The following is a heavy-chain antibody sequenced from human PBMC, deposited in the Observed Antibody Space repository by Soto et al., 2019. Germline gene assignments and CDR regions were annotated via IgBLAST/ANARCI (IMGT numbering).Heavy chain of an antibody. CDR3: ARHRARNWFDP. J-gene: IGHJ5*02. D-gene: IGHD6-6*01. CDR2: IYYSGST. V-gene: IGHV4-39*01. Sequence: QLQLQESGPGLVKPSETLSLTFIVSGGSISSSSYYWGWIRQPPGKGLEWIGSIYYSGSTYYNPSLKSRVTISVDTSKNQFSLKLSSVTAADTAVFYCARHRARNWFDPWGQGTLVTVSS. CDR1: GGSISSSSYY.